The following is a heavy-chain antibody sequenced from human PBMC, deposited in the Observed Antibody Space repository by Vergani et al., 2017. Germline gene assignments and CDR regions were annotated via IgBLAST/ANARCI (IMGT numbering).Heavy chain of an antibody. CDR2: INPNSGGT. V-gene: IGHV1-2*02. CDR3: AREPATYYDILTGYQGAYYFDY. D-gene: IGHD3-9*01. CDR1: GYTFTGYY. J-gene: IGHJ4*02. Sequence: QVQLVQSGAEVKKPGASVKVSCKASGYTFTGYYMHWVRQAPGQGLEWMGWINPNSGGTNYAQKFQGRVTMTRDTSISTAYMELSSLRSEDTAVYYWAREPATYYDILTGYQGAYYFDYWGQGTLVTVSS.